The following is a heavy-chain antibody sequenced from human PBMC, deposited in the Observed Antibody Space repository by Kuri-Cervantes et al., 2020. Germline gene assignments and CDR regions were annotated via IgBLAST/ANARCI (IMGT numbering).Heavy chain of an antibody. D-gene: IGHD3-10*01. V-gene: IGHV1-46*01. CDR2: INPSGGST. J-gene: IGHJ5*02. CDR3: ARGRPLYASGPFDP. CDR1: GYTFTSYY. Sequence: GGSLRLSCKASGYTFTSYYLHWVRQAPGQGLEWMGIINPSGGSTSYAQKFQGRVTMTRDTSTSTVYMELSSLGSEDTAVYYCARGRPLYASGPFDPWGQGTLVTVSS.